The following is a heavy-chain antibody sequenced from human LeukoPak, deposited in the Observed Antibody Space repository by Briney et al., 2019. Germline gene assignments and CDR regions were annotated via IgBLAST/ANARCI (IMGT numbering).Heavy chain of an antibody. D-gene: IGHD3-10*01. CDR2: ISGSGGHI. V-gene: IGHV3-23*01. Sequence: AGGSLRLSCAASGFSFTSYAMTWVRQAPGKGLEWVTAISGSGGHIYYADSVNGRFTVSRDNSKNMVFLQMKSLRAEDTAIYYCAKAVWFGEFDYYFFGLDVWGQGTTVTVSS. CDR3: AKAVWFGEFDYYFFGLDV. CDR1: GFSFTSYA. J-gene: IGHJ6*02.